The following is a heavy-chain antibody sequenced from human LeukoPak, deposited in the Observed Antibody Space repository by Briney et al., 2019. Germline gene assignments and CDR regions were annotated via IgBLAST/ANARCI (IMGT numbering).Heavy chain of an antibody. D-gene: IGHD2-2*01. CDR2: ISSSSSNI. Sequence: QPGGSLRLSCAASGFTFGSYSMNWVRQAPGKGLEWVSYISSSSSNIYYADSVKGRFTISRDNAKNSLYLQMNSLRAEDTAVYYCAKDSGIVVVPAAPDYWGQGTLVTVSS. CDR1: GFTFGSYS. CDR3: AKDSGIVVVPAAPDY. J-gene: IGHJ4*02. V-gene: IGHV3-48*01.